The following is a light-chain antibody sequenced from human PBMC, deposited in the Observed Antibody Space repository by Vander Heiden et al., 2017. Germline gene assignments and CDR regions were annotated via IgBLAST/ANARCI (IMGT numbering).Light chain of an antibody. CDR2: SNN. V-gene: IGLV1-44*01. CDR3: AAWDDSLNAYV. J-gene: IGLJ1*01. Sequence: QSMLTQPPSASGTPGQRVTISCSGSTSNVGSNIVNWYHQLPGTAPKLLIHSNNHRPSGVPDRISGSKSGISASLAISGLHSEDEAEYYCAAWDDSLNAYVFGSGTKVTVL. CDR1: TSNVGSNI.